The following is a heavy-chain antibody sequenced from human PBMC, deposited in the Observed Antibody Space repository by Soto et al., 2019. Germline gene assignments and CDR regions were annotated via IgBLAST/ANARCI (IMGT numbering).Heavy chain of an antibody. V-gene: IGHV1-3*01. CDR1: GYTFASYT. D-gene: IGHD1-1*01. CDR2: INAGNGNT. Sequence: ASVKVSCKASGYTFASYTMHWVRQAPGQRLEWMGWINAGNGNTEYSQKFQGRVTITRDASATTAYMELSSLRSEDTAVYYCAREIGTGLHWFDPWGQGTLVTVSS. CDR3: AREIGTGLHWFDP. J-gene: IGHJ5*02.